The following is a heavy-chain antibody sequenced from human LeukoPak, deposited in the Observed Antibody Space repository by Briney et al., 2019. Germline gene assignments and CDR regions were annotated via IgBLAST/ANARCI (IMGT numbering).Heavy chain of an antibody. J-gene: IGHJ4*02. D-gene: IGHD1-14*01. V-gene: IGHV3-23*01. CDR2: ITSSGGNT. CDR1: GFTFYNYA. Sequence: VGSLRLSCAASGFTFYNYAMTWVRQGPGKGLEWVSSITSSGGNTYYADSVKGRFTISRDNSKNTLYLQMNSLRAEDTALYYCAKDPEGPTYWGQGTLVTVSS. CDR3: AKDPEGPTY.